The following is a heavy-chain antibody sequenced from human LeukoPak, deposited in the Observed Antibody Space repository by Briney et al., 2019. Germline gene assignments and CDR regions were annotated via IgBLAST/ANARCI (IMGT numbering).Heavy chain of an antibody. CDR1: GFTVSSNY. CDR2: IYSGGRT. CDR3: ARDRWDSCSGTSCSFFDY. J-gene: IGHJ4*02. D-gene: IGHD2-2*01. Sequence: PGGSLRLSCAASGFTVSSNYMSWVRQAPGKGLEWVSVIYSGGRTYYADSVKGRFTISRDNSKNTLYLQMNSLRAEDTAVYYCARDRWDSCSGTSCSFFDYWGQGTLVTVSS. V-gene: IGHV3-66*01.